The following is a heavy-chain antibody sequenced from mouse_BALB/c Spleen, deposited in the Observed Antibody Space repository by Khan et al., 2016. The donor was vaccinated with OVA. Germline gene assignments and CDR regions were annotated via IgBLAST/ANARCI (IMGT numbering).Heavy chain of an antibody. CDR2: ISSSGVT. J-gene: IGHJ2*01. CDR1: GYSITSGYA. D-gene: IGHD1-1*01. CDR3: ARGNYYGYYFDY. V-gene: IGHV3-2*02. Sequence: EVQLQESGPGLVKPSQSLSLTCTVTGYSITSGYAWNWIRQFPGNKLDWMGYISSSGVTSYTPSLTSRISITRNTSKNQFFLQLNSVTTEDTATYYCARGNYYGYYFDYWGQGTTLTVSS.